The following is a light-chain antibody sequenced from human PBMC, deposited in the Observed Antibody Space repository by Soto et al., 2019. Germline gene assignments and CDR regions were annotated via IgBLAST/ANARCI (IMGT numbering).Light chain of an antibody. J-gene: IGKJ1*01. CDR2: GAS. Sequence: EIVLTQSPGTLSLSPGERATLSCRASQSVNSNYLAWYQQKPGQAPRLLIYGASSRATGIPDRFSGSGSGTDFSLTISRLEPEDLAVYYCQQYDGVPRTFGQGTKVEIK. V-gene: IGKV3-20*01. CDR1: QSVNSNY. CDR3: QQYDGVPRT.